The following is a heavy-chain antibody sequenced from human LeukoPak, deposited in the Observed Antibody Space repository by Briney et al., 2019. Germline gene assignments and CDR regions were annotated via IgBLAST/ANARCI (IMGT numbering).Heavy chain of an antibody. J-gene: IGHJ4*02. CDR1: GGSISGTNW. CDR3: ASLAAAGTPFGY. D-gene: IGHD6-13*01. Sequence: SETLSLTCGVSGGSISGTNWWSWIRQPPGKGLEWIGEINHSGSTNYNPSLKSRVTISVDTSKNQFSLKLSSVTAADTAVYYCASLAAAGTPFGYWGQGTLVTVSS. CDR2: INHSGST. V-gene: IGHV4-4*02.